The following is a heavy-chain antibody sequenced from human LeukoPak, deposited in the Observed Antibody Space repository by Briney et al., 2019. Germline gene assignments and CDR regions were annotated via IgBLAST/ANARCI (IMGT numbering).Heavy chain of an antibody. CDR2: VYYTGST. CDR3: ARISSSNWYNERGAFDV. J-gene: IGHJ3*01. D-gene: IGHD6-13*01. V-gene: IGHV4-59*01. CDR1: GGSISSYY. Sequence: PSETLSLTCTVSGGSISSYYWSWVRQPPGKGLEWIGFVYYTGSTNYSPSLKSRVTISVDTSKNQFSLKLRSVTAADTAVYYCARISSSNWYNERGAFDVWGQGTMVAVSS.